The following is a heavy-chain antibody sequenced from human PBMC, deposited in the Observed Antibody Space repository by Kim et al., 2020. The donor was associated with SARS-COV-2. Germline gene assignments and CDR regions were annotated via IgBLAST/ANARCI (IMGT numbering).Heavy chain of an antibody. V-gene: IGHV7-4-1*02. CDR1: GYTFTSYA. D-gene: IGHD3-16*01. Sequence: ASVKVSCKASGYTFTSYAMNWVRQAPGQGLEWMGLINTNTGNPTYAQVFTGRFVFSLDTSVSTAYLQISNLKAEDTAVYYCARAWDGGSTIYAPDYWGQGTLVTVSS. CDR2: INTNTGNP. CDR3: ARAWDGGSTIYAPDY. J-gene: IGHJ4*01.